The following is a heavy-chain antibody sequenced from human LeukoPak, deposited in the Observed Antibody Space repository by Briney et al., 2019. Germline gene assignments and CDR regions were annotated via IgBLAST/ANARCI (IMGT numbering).Heavy chain of an antibody. CDR1: GGTFSSYA. CDR2: IIPILGTA. Sequence: SVKVSCKASGGTFSSYAVSWVRQAPGQGLEWIGGIIPILGTANYAQKFQGRVTITTDESTSTAYMELSSLRSEDTAVYYCASLRKVGATPRDAFDIWGQGTMVTVSS. D-gene: IGHD1-26*01. J-gene: IGHJ3*02. CDR3: ASLRKVGATPRDAFDI. V-gene: IGHV1-69*05.